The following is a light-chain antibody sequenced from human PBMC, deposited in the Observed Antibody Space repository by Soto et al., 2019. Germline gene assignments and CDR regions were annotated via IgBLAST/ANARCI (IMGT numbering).Light chain of an antibody. CDR2: GGS. CDR3: GQFVSAPPRT. V-gene: IGKV3-20*01. CDR1: QSVSSTF. Sequence: EIVFTQSPCTLSLSPGERATLSCRASQSVSSTFLAWYRQKPGQTPRLLIFGGSNRATGIPDRFSGSGSGTDFTLTITRLEPEDFAVYYCGQFVSAPPRTFGQGTKVDIK. J-gene: IGKJ1*01.